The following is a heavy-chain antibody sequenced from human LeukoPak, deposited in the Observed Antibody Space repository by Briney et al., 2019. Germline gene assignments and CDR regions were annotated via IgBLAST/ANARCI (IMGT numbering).Heavy chain of an antibody. CDR1: GGSISSSSYY. Sequence: ASETLSLTCTVSGGSISSSSYYWDWIRQPPGKGLEWIGNIYYSGSTYYNPSLKSRVTISVDTTKHQFSLRLRSVTAADTAMFYCASGNSGFDYWGQGSLVTVSS. J-gene: IGHJ4*02. CDR2: IYYSGST. D-gene: IGHD1/OR15-1a*01. CDR3: ASGNSGFDY. V-gene: IGHV4-39*07.